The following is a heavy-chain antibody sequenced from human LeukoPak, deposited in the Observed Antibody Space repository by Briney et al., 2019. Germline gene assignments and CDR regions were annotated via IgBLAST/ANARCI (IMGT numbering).Heavy chain of an antibody. CDR1: GYSFIHFW. V-gene: IGHV5-51*01. CDR2: IYPGDSDT. CDR3: ASRINDAFDI. J-gene: IGHJ3*02. D-gene: IGHD2-15*01. Sequence: GESLKISCKGAGYSFIHFWIGWVRQMPGKGLEWMGIIYPGDSDTRYSPSFQGQVTISADKSNSTAYLQWSSLEASDTAMYYCASRINDAFDIWGQGTMVTVSS.